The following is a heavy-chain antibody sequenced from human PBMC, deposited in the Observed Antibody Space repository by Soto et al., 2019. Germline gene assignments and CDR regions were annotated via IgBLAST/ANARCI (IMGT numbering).Heavy chain of an antibody. J-gene: IGHJ6*02. Sequence: ASVKVSCKASGYTFTSYYMHWVRQAPGQGLEWMGIINPSGGSTSYAQKFQGRVTMTRDTSTSTVYMELSSLRSEDTAVYYCARDQVVYDFWSGYYGLPSAPNYYYYGMDVWGQGTTVTVSS. CDR2: INPSGGST. D-gene: IGHD3-3*01. CDR3: ARDQVVYDFWSGYYGLPSAPNYYYYGMDV. CDR1: GYTFTSYY. V-gene: IGHV1-46*01.